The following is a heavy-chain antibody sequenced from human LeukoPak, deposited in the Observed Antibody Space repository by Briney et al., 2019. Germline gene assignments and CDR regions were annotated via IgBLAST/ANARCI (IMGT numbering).Heavy chain of an antibody. J-gene: IGHJ3*02. Sequence: SETLSLTCAVYGGSFSGYYWSWIRQPPGKGLEWIGEINHSGSTNYNPSLKSRVTISVDTSKNQFSLKLSSVTAADTAVYYCARRRDRGSGGAFDIWGQGTMVTVSS. D-gene: IGHD2-15*01. CDR1: GGSFSGYY. V-gene: IGHV4-34*01. CDR2: INHSGST. CDR3: ARRRDRGSGGAFDI.